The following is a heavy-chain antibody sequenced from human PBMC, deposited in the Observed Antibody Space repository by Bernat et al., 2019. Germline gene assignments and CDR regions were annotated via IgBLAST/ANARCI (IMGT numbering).Heavy chain of an antibody. CDR2: ISYDGSNK. V-gene: IGHV3-30*04. J-gene: IGHJ5*02. Sequence: QVQLVESGGGLVKPGGSLRLSCAASGFTFSSYAMHWVRQAPGKGLERVAVISYDGSNKYYADSVKGRFTISRDNSKNTLYLQMNSLRAEDTAVYYCAKDAVDSSSWYPANWFDPWGQGTLVTVSS. CDR3: AKDAVDSSSWYPANWFDP. CDR1: GFTFSSYA. D-gene: IGHD6-13*01.